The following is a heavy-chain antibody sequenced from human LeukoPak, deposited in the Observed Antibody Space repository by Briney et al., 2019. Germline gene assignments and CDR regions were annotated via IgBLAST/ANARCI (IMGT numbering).Heavy chain of an antibody. Sequence: PSETLSLTCTVSGGSISSYYWSWIGQPAGKGLEWIGRIYTSGSTNYNPSLKSRVTMSVDTSKNQFSLKLSSVAAADTAVYYCARAVAAGTSGWFDPWGQGTLVTVSS. CDR3: ARAVAAGTSGWFDP. D-gene: IGHD6-13*01. V-gene: IGHV4-4*07. CDR1: GGSISSYY. CDR2: IYTSGST. J-gene: IGHJ5*02.